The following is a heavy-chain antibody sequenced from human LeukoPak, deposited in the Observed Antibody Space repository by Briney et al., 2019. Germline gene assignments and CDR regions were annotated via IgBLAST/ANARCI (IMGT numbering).Heavy chain of an antibody. D-gene: IGHD6-6*01. V-gene: IGHV1-69*13. CDR2: IIPIYGTT. CDR1: GGTFSSYA. Sequence: ASVKVSCKASGGTFSSYAINWVRQAPGQGLEWMGGIIPIYGTTNYAQKFQGRVTITADESTSTAYMELSSLRSEDTAVYYCASRSSYSSSSGSYYYYMDVWGKGTTVTVSS. J-gene: IGHJ6*03. CDR3: ASRSSYSSSSGSYYYYMDV.